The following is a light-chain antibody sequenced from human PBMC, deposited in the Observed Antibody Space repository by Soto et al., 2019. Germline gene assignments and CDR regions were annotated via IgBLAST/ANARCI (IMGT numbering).Light chain of an antibody. Sequence: QSALTHPASVSGSPGQWITISFTGTSSDIGTYDYVSWYQHHPGKAPKLMIYEVTNRPSGVSDRFSGSKSGKTASLTISGLQAEDEADYYCSSYTTTTTPVVFGGGTQLTVL. CDR1: SSDIGTYDY. V-gene: IGLV2-14*01. J-gene: IGLJ2*01. CDR3: SSYTTTTTPVV. CDR2: EVT.